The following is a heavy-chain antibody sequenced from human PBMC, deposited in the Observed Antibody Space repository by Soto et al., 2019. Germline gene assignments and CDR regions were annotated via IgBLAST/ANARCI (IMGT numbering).Heavy chain of an antibody. J-gene: IGHJ4*02. CDR1: GDSISSSKW. V-gene: IGHV4-4*02. CDR2: IYHSGST. D-gene: IGHD6-13*01. Sequence: QVQLQESGPGLVKPSGTLSLTCAVSGDSISSSKWWSWVRQPPGKGLEWIGEIYHSGSTNYNPSLNSRVIISVDTSKNQFSLKLSSVTDADTAVYYCARGERQQQRDYWGQGTLVTGSS. CDR3: ARGERQQQRDY.